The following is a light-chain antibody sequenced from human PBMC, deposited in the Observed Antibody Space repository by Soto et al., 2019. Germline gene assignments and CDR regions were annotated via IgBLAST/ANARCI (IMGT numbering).Light chain of an antibody. CDR3: QQYNSYSVT. V-gene: IGKV1-5*01. CDR2: DAS. CDR1: QSIVRW. J-gene: IGKJ5*01. Sequence: DIQMTQSPSPLSASVGDRVTITCRASQSIVRWLAWYQQKPGKAPKLLIYDASSLESGVPPRFSGSGSGTEFTLTISSLQPDDFATYYCQQYNSYSVTFGQGTRLEIK.